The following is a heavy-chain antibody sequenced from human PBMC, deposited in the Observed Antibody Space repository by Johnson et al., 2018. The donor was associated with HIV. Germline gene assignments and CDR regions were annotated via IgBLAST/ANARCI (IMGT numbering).Heavy chain of an antibody. CDR2: IRYDGSNK. CDR1: GFTFRSYW. J-gene: IGHJ3*02. V-gene: IGHV3-30*02. CDR3: AKVRVAAMIVVVSGRDAFDI. D-gene: IGHD3-22*01. Sequence: VQVLESGGGLVQPGGSLRVSCAASGFTFRSYWMSWVRQAPGKGLEWVAFIRYDGSNKYYADSVKGRFSISRDNSKNTLYLQMNSLRTEDTAVYYCAKVRVAAMIVVVSGRDAFDIWGQGTMVTVSS.